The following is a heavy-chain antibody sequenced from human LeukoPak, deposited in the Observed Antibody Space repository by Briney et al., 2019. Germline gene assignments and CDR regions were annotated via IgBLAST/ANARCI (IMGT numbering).Heavy chain of an antibody. CDR2: ISDSGGST. Sequence: EGSLRLSCAASGFTFSSYAMSWVRQAPGKGLEWVSGISDSGGSTYYADSVKGRFIISRDNSKNTLYLQMNSLRAEDTAVHYCSKRGLMDRGSIIIGFHKEAYYFDCWGQGTLVTVSS. V-gene: IGHV3-23*01. J-gene: IGHJ4*02. CDR3: SKRGLMDRGSIIIGFHKEAYYFDC. CDR1: GFTFSSYA. D-gene: IGHD3-10*01.